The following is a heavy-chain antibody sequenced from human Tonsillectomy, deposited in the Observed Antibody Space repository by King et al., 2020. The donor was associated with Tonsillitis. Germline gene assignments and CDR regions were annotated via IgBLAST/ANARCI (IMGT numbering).Heavy chain of an antibody. Sequence: VQLVESGGGSVQPGGSLRLSCAASGFTFSSYWMSWVRQAPGKGLEWVANIKQDGSEKYYVDSVKGRFTISRDNAKNSLYLQMNSLRAEDTAVYYCARDSKGEIWLPDYWGQGTLVTVSS. CDR1: GFTFSSYW. CDR2: IKQDGSEK. J-gene: IGHJ4*02. CDR3: ARDSKGEIWLPDY. V-gene: IGHV3-7*03. D-gene: IGHD3-16*01.